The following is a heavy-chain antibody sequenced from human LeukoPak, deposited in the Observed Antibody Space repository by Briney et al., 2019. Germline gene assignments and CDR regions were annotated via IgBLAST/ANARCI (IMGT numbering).Heavy chain of an antibody. CDR1: GFTFSSYS. Sequence: PGGSLGLSCAASGFTFSSYSMNWVRQAPGKGLEWVSSISSSSYIYYADSVKGRFTISRDNAKNSLYLQMNSLRAEDTAVYYCARDLDGAEVDYWGQGTLVTVSS. V-gene: IGHV3-21*01. CDR2: ISSSSYI. CDR3: ARDLDGAEVDY. J-gene: IGHJ4*02. D-gene: IGHD4-17*01.